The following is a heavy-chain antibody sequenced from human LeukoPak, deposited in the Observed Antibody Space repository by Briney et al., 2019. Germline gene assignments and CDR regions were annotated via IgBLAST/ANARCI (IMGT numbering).Heavy chain of an antibody. J-gene: IGHJ4*02. CDR1: GFTFSNYV. V-gene: IGHV3-33*06. CDR2: IWYDGSSK. CDR3: AKDNAYYFEY. Sequence: PGRSLRLSCAASGFTFSNYVMHWVRQAPGKGLEWVAVIWYDGSSKYYADSVKDRFTISRDNSKNTLYLQMNSLRAEDTAVYYCAKDNAYYFEYWGQGTLVTVSS.